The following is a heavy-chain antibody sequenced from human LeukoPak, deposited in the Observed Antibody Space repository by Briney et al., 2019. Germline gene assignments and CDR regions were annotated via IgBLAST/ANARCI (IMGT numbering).Heavy chain of an antibody. CDR3: ARGNIVVVPAAPTTYYYYGMDV. Sequence: SETLSLTCAVYGGSFSGYYWSWIRQPPGKGLEWIGEINHSGSTNYNPSLKSRVTISVDTSKNQFSLKLSSVTAADTAVYYCARGNIVVVPAAPTTYYYYGMDVWGQGTTVTVSS. J-gene: IGHJ6*02. CDR2: INHSGST. V-gene: IGHV4-34*01. CDR1: GGSFSGYY. D-gene: IGHD2-2*01.